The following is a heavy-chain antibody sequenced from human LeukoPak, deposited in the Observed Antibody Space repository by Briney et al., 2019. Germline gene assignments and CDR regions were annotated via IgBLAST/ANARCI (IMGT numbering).Heavy chain of an antibody. Sequence: PGGSLRLSCAASGLTFSNAWVSWVRQAPGKGLEWVGRIKSKTDGGTTDYAAPVKGRFTISRDDSKNTLYLQMNSLKTEDTAVCYCTTDWAVYYDSSGYYYYYGMDVWGQGTTVTVSS. CDR1: GLTFSNAW. CDR2: IKSKTDGGTT. V-gene: IGHV3-15*01. J-gene: IGHJ6*02. D-gene: IGHD3-22*01. CDR3: TTDWAVYYDSSGYYYYYGMDV.